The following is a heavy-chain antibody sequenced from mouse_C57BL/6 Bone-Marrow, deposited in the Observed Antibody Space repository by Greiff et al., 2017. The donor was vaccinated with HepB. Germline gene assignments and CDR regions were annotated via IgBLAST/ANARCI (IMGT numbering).Heavy chain of an antibody. CDR2: IDPENGDT. CDR1: GFNIKDDY. V-gene: IGHV14-4*01. Sequence: VQLKQSGAELVRPGASVKLSCTASGFNIKDDYMHWVKQRPEQGLEWIGWIDPENGDTEYASKFQGKATITADTSSNTAYLQLSSLTSEDTAVYYCTTRLLRGAMDYWGQGTSVTVSS. J-gene: IGHJ4*01. D-gene: IGHD1-1*01. CDR3: TTRLLRGAMDY.